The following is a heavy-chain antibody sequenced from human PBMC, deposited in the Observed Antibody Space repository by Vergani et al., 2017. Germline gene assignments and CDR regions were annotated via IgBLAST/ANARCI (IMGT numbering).Heavy chain of an antibody. D-gene: IGHD1-14*01. J-gene: IGHJ4*02. CDR2: SYYSGST. CDR1: GGSISSYY. Sequence: QVQLQESGPGLVKPSETLSLTCTVSGGSISSYYWSWIRQPPGKGLEWIGYSYYSGSTNYNPSLKSRVNISVEPSKHQFSLKLSSVTAADTAVYYCARGLMTTADYWGQGTLVTVSS. V-gene: IGHV4-59*01. CDR3: ARGLMTTADY.